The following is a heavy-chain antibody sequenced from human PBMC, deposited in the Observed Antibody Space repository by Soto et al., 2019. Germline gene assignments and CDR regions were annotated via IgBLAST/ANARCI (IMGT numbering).Heavy chain of an antibody. CDR1: GGSISSAGYS. CDR2: IYHSGSS. Sequence: QLQLQESGSGLVKASETLSVTCAVSGGSISSAGYSWSWIRLPPGGGLEWLGYIYHSGSSYYNPSLKSRCTISVDRSKNQFSLNLRSVTAADTAVYYCAITTGTAGIGMDVWGQGTTVTVS. CDR3: AITTGTAGIGMDV. V-gene: IGHV4-30-2*01. D-gene: IGHD3-22*01. J-gene: IGHJ6*02.